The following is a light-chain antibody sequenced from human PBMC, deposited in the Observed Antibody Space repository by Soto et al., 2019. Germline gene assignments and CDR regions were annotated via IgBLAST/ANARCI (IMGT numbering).Light chain of an antibody. Sequence: QSALTQPASVSGSPGQSITISCTGTSSDVGGYNYVSWYQQHPGKAPKLMIYEVSNRPSGVSNRFSGSKSGNTASLTISGLRAEDEANYYCCSYAGGTTWVFGGGTKVTVL. CDR3: CSYAGGTTWV. CDR2: EVS. V-gene: IGLV2-14*01. CDR1: SSDVGGYNY. J-gene: IGLJ3*02.